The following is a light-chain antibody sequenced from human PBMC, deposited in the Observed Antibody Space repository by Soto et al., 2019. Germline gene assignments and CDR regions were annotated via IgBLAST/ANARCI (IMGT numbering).Light chain of an antibody. CDR1: QSVSSN. J-gene: IGKJ1*01. CDR3: QQYNKWPPKT. CDR2: GAS. V-gene: IGKV3-15*01. Sequence: EIVMTQSPATLSVSPGERATLSCRASQSVSSNLAWYQQKPGQAPRLLIYGASTRATGIPARFSGSGSGTELTLTISSLQSEDFAVYYCQQYNKWPPKTFGEGTKVEIK.